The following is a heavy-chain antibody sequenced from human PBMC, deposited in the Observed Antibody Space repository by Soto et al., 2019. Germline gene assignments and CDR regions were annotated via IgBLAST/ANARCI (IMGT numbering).Heavy chain of an antibody. D-gene: IGHD3-22*01. CDR2: INHSGST. CDR3: ARGPLVVKGRRGHNWFAP. J-gene: IGHJ5*02. CDR1: GGSFSGYY. Sequence: PSETLSLTCAVYGGSFSGYYWSWIRQPPGKGLEWIGEINHSGSTNYNPSLKSRVTISVDTSKNQFSLKLSSVPAADTAVYYCARGPLVVKGRRGHNWFAPWGQGTLVTVSS. V-gene: IGHV4-34*01.